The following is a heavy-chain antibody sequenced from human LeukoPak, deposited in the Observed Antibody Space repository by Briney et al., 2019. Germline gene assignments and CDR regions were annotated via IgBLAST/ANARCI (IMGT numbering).Heavy chain of an antibody. Sequence: PSVTLSLTCAVSGGSISSGGYSWSWIRQPPGKGLEWIGYIYHSGSTYYNPSLKSRVTISVDRSKNQFSLKLSSVTAADTAVYYCARVDTAMVTSYGMDVWGQGTTVTVSS. J-gene: IGHJ6*02. CDR2: IYHSGST. CDR1: GGSISSGGYS. CDR3: ARVDTAMVTSYGMDV. V-gene: IGHV4-30-2*01. D-gene: IGHD5-18*01.